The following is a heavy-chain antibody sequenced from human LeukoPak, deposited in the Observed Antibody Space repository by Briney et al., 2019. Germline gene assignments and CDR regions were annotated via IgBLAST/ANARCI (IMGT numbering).Heavy chain of an antibody. CDR2: ISDSGGTT. CDR3: VKKVTNILYSDY. J-gene: IGHJ4*02. CDR1: GFTFTNIA. Sequence: GGSLRLSCALSGFTFTNIAMSWVRQAPGKGVGWVSLISDSGGTTYYADSVKRRFTISRDNYKNTLYLQMNSARVEDTGVYYCVKKVTNILYSDYWGEGTLVTVSS. V-gene: IGHV3-23*01. D-gene: IGHD2-8*01.